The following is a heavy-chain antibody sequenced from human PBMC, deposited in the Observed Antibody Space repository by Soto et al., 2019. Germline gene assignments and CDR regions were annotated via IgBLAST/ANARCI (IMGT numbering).Heavy chain of an antibody. V-gene: IGHV4-4*07. CDR2: IYTSGST. CDR1: GGSISSYY. Sequence: PSETLSLTCTVSGGSISSYYWSWIRQPAGKGLEWIGRIYTSGSTNYNPSLKSRVTMSVDTSKNQFSLKLSSVTAADTAVYYCARDVVSSGWYYFDYWGQGTLVTAPQ. D-gene: IGHD6-19*01. CDR3: ARDVVSSGWYYFDY. J-gene: IGHJ4*02.